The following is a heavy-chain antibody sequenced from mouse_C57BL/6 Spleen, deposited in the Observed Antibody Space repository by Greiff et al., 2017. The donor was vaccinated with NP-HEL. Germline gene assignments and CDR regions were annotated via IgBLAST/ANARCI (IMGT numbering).Heavy chain of an antibody. CDR3: ARYGGTPFYAMDY. J-gene: IGHJ4*01. Sequence: VQLQQPGAELVKPGASVKLSCKASGYTFTSYWMQWVKQRPGQGLEWIGEIDPSDSYTNYNQKFKGKATLTVDTSSSTAYMQLSSLTSEDSAVYYCARYGGTPFYAMDYWGQGTSVTVSS. D-gene: IGHD1-1*02. CDR1: GYTFTSYW. CDR2: IDPSDSYT. V-gene: IGHV1-50*01.